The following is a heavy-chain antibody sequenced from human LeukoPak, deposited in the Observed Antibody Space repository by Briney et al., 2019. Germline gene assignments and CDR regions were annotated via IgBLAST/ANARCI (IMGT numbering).Heavy chain of an antibody. CDR3: VKGGYDFPGVY. Sequence: ASVKVPCKASGGTFSSYAISWMRQAPGQGLEWMGRIIPILGIANYAQKFQGRVTITADKSTSTAYMELSSLRSEDTAVYYCVKGGYDFPGVYWGQGTLVTVSS. D-gene: IGHD5-12*01. J-gene: IGHJ4*02. CDR2: IIPILGIA. CDR1: GGTFSSYA. V-gene: IGHV1-69*04.